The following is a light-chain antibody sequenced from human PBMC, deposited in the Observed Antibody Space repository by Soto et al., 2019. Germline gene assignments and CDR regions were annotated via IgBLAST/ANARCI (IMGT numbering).Light chain of an antibody. CDR1: QSVSSN. CDR2: GAS. V-gene: IGKV3-15*01. Sequence: EIVMTQSPATLSVSPGDRATLSCRASQSVSSNLAWYHQKSGQAPRLLIYGASTRATGIPARFSGSGSGTEFTLTISSLQSEDFAVYYWQQYNNWPLTFGQGTKVEIK. CDR3: QQYNNWPLT. J-gene: IGKJ1*01.